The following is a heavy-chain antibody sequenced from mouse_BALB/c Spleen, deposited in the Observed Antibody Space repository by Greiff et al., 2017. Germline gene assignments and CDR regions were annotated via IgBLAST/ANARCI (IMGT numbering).Heavy chain of an antibody. D-gene: IGHD2-14*01. V-gene: IGHV3-6*02. CDR2: ISYDGSN. Sequence: EVKLQESGPGLVKPSQSLSLTCSVTGYSITSGYYWNWIRQFPGNKLEWMGYISYDGSNNYNPSLKNRISITRDTSKNQFFLKLNSVTTEDTATYYCAREGYRYDRAYAMDYWGQGTSVTVSS. J-gene: IGHJ4*01. CDR1: GYSITSGYY. CDR3: AREGYRYDRAYAMDY.